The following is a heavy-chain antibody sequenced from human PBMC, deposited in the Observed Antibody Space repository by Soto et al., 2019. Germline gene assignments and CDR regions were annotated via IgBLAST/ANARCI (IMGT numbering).Heavy chain of an antibody. V-gene: IGHV4-4*07. CDR1: GGSMSGYY. CDR2: IYSDGTT. Sequence: SETLSLTCTVSGGSMSGYYWSWVRQPAGKGLEWVGRIYSDGTTNYSPSLKSRVTMSLDTSKNQFSLHLRSVTAADTAIYYCSRVGCSNSKCYTRGMDVWGQGTTVT. CDR3: SRVGCSNSKCYTRGMDV. D-gene: IGHD2-2*02. J-gene: IGHJ6*02.